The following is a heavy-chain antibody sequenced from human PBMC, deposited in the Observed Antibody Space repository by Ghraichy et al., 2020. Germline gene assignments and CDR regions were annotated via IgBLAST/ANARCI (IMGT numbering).Heavy chain of an antibody. D-gene: IGHD2-15*01. CDR2: IYYSGNT. V-gene: IGHV4-61*01. CDR3: ARDHCIGGNCYSTYYGVDL. J-gene: IGHJ6*04. CDR1: GDSVSSASYY. Sequence: SETLSLTCTVSGDSVSSASYYWSWIRQPPGKGLEWIGNIYYSGNTNYNPSLKSRVSISIDTSTNQFSLKLSSVTAADTAVYYCARDHCIGGNCYSTYYGVDLWGKGTKVTVPS.